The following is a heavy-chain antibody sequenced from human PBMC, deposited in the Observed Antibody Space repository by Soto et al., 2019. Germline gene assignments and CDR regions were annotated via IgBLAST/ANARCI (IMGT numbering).Heavy chain of an antibody. D-gene: IGHD5-18*01. V-gene: IGHV4-34*01. J-gene: IGHJ6*02. CDR1: GGSSSGYY. CDR3: ARGRVSREYSYGSNGYYYGMDV. CDR2: IKHRGST. Sequence: LSLTCAVYGGSSSGYYWSWIRQPPGKGLEWSGEIKHRGSTNYNPSLKSRVTISVDTTKNQFSLKLSSVTAADTAVYYWARGRVSREYSYGSNGYYYGMDVWGQGTTVTVSS.